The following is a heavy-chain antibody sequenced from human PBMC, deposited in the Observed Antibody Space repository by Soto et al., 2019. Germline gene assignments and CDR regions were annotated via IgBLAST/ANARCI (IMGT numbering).Heavy chain of an antibody. CDR1: GGSVSSARYQ. V-gene: IGHV4-61*01. CDR3: ASLQFYGFWCGSVPMGV. J-gene: IGHJ6*02. CDR2: IYYTGTT. D-gene: IGHD3-3*01. Sequence: PSETLSLTCTLSGGSVSSARYQWSWIRQTPGEGLEWIGNIYYTGTTNYNPSHKRPVTISVDTSKNQFSLKLTSVTAADTGLFFCASLQFYGFWCGSVPMGVWGRGTSVPV.